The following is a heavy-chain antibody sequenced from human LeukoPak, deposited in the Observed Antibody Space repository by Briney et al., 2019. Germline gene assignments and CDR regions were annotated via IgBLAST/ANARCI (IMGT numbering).Heavy chain of an antibody. J-gene: IGHJ4*02. CDR3: TADGGIAAAGEFDY. Sequence: PGGSLRLSCAASGFTFSNAWMSWVRQAPGKGLDWVGRIKSKTDGGTIDYAAPVKGRFTISRDDSKNTLYLQMNSLRTEDTAVYYCTADGGIAAAGEFDYWGQGTLVTVSS. V-gene: IGHV3-15*01. CDR2: IKSKTDGGTI. D-gene: IGHD6-25*01. CDR1: GFTFSNAW.